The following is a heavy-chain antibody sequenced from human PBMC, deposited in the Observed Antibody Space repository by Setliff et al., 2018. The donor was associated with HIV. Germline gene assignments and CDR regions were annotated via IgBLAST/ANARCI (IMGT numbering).Heavy chain of an antibody. Sequence: HPGGSLRLSCAASGFTFSSYEMSWVRQAPGKGLEWVSYISSSGSTIYYADSVKGRFTISRDNAKNSLYLQMNSLRAEDTAMYYCARDWRHGYDLNFDYWGQGTLVTVSS. CDR3: ARDWRHGYDLNFDY. J-gene: IGHJ4*02. V-gene: IGHV3-48*03. CDR1: GFTFSSYE. CDR2: ISSSGSTI. D-gene: IGHD5-12*01.